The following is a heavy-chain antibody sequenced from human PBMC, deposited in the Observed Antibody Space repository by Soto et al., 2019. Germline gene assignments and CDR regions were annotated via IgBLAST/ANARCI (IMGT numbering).Heavy chain of an antibody. D-gene: IGHD5-18*01. Sequence: QVQLQESGPGLVKPSQTLSLTCTVSGGSISSGGYYWSWIRQHPGKGLEWIGYIYYSGSTYYNPPLKSXXTXSXXTSKNQFSPKLSSVTAADTAVYYCASLGANTAMIAWGQGTLVTVSS. CDR2: IYYSGST. V-gene: IGHV4-31*01. J-gene: IGHJ4*02. CDR3: ASLGANTAMIA. CDR1: GGSISSGGYY.